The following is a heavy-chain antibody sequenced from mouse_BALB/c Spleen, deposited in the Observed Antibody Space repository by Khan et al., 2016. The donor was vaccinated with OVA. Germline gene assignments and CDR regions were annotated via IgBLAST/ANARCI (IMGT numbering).Heavy chain of an antibody. CDR3: ARTPGYYGSNYFDD. J-gene: IGHJ2*02. D-gene: IGHD1-1*01. CDR1: GFTFSNYG. V-gene: IGHV5-9-3*01. Sequence: EVELVESGGGLVKPGGSLKFSCAASGFTFSNYGMSWVRQTPEKRLAWVATISSGGSYTYYPDSVKGRFTISRDNANNTLYLKMSSLRSEDTAMYYCARTPGYYGSNYFDDWGQGTSLTVSS. CDR2: ISSGGSYT.